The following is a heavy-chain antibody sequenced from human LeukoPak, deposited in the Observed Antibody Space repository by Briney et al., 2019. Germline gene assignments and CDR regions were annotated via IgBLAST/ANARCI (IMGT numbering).Heavy chain of an antibody. CDR2: VYSSGTT. CDR3: ARLGYGLKGSYDAFDM. J-gene: IGHJ3*02. V-gene: IGHV4-61*02. CDR1: GGSISSDRYY. Sequence: SQTLSLTCSVSGGSISSDRYYWSWIRQPAGKGLEWIGRVYSSGTTNQNLSLKSRITISIDTSKNQFSLKLNSVTAADTAVYYCARLGYGLKGSYDAFDMWGQGTMVTVSS. D-gene: IGHD5-18*01.